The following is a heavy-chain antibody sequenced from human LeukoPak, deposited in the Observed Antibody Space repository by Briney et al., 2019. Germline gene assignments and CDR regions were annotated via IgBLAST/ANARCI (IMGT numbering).Heavy chain of an antibody. CDR3: VRGTSNACHI. CDR1: GYTFTGYN. V-gene: IGHV1-2*02. D-gene: IGHD1-1*01. Sequence: GASLKVSCKASGYTFTGYNMYWVRQAPGQGLEWMGWINPNSGDTNYAQKFQGRVTMTRDTSITTAYMDLSRLRSDDTAMYYCVRGTSNACHIWGQGTMVTVSS. CDR2: INPNSGDT. J-gene: IGHJ3*02.